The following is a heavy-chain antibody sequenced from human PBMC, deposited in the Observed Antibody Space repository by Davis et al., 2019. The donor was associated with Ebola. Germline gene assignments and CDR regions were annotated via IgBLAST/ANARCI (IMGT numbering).Heavy chain of an antibody. V-gene: IGHV7-4-1*02. Sequence: AASVKVSCKDSGYPFPTYAVNWVRQAPGQGLEWMGWINTSTGNPTYAQGFTGRFVFSFVTSVRTTYLQINSLKSEDTAVYYCARGRDTTGYFVYWGQGTLVTVSS. CDR3: ARGRDTTGYFVY. D-gene: IGHD3-22*01. CDR1: GYPFPTYA. CDR2: INTSTGNP. J-gene: IGHJ4*02.